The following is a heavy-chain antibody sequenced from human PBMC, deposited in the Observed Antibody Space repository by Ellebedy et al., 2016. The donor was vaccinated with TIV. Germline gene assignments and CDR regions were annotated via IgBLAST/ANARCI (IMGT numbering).Heavy chain of an antibody. D-gene: IGHD4-17*01. J-gene: IGHJ6*02. V-gene: IGHV1-2*02. CDR3: ARGINGDAKYAMDV. Sequence: AASVKVSCKASGYTFTDYYIHWVRQAPGQGLEWMGWLDPNSGGTNYAPRFPGRVIMTRDTSISTAYMELTVLIYDDSAFYYCARGINGDAKYAMDVWGQGTTVTVSS. CDR2: LDPNSGGT. CDR1: GYTFTDYY.